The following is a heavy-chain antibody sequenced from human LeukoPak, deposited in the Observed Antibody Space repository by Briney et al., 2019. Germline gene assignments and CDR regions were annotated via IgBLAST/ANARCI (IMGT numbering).Heavy chain of an antibody. CDR3: ARLLHPQSTSWFIDY. J-gene: IGHJ4*02. Sequence: PSETLSLTCAVSGGSISSGDYSWSWIRQPPGEGLEWIGFIYNSGNTYYNPSLKSRVTLSVDTSKNQFSLKLSSVTAADTAVYYCARLLHPQSTSWFIDYWGQGALVTVSS. D-gene: IGHD6-13*01. CDR1: GGSISSGDYS. CDR2: IYNSGNT. V-gene: IGHV4-30-4*07.